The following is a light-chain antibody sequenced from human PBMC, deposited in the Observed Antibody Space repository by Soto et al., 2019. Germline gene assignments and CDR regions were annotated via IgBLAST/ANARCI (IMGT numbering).Light chain of an antibody. V-gene: IGKV3-11*01. CDR1: ESVSNF. CDR2: DAS. Sequence: EIVLTQSPATLSLAPEEIATLSCRANESVSNFLGWYQQKPGQAPRLLIYDASNRVPGISARFSGSGSGTDFTLTITRLEPEDFAVYYCQQYGSSITFGQGTRLEIK. CDR3: QQYGSSIT. J-gene: IGKJ5*01.